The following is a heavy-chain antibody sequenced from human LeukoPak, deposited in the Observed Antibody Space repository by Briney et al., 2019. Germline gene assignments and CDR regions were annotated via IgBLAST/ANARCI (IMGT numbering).Heavy chain of an antibody. D-gene: IGHD3-3*02. CDR1: GFTFSSYA. Sequence: GGSLRLSCAASGFTFSSYAMSWVRQAPGKGLEWVSAISGSGGSTYYADSVKGRFTISRDNSKNSLYLQMNSLRADDTAVYYCARGKSFLEWLSTGRRDGYYMDVWGKGTTVTVSS. V-gene: IGHV3-23*01. J-gene: IGHJ6*03. CDR3: ARGKSFLEWLSTGRRDGYYMDV. CDR2: ISGSGGST.